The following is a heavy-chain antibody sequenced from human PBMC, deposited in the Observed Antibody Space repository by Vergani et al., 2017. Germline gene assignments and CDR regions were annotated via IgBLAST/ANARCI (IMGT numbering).Heavy chain of an antibody. D-gene: IGHD6-13*01. J-gene: IGHJ3*02. CDR2: IYSGGST. CDR3: ASIAAAGEDAFDI. V-gene: IGHV3-53*02. Sequence: EVQLVETGGGLIQPGGSLRLSCAASGFTVSSNYMSWVRQAPGKGLEWVSVIYSGGSTYYADSVKGRFTISRDNSKNTLYLQMNSLRAEDTAVYYCASIAAAGEDAFDIWGQGTMVTVSS. CDR1: GFTVSSNY.